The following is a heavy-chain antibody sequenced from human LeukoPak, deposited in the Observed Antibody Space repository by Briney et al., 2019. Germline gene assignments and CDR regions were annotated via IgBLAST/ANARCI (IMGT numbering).Heavy chain of an antibody. CDR1: GFTFSSYA. J-gene: IGHJ4*02. D-gene: IGHD2-21*02. V-gene: IGHV3-30-3*01. CDR2: ISYDGSNK. Sequence: GRSLRLSRAASGFTFSSYAMHWVRQAPGKGLEWVAVISYDGSNKYYADSVKGRFTISRDNSKNTLYLQMNSLRAEDTAVYYCARDSQAYCGGDCYYFDYWGQGTLVTVSS. CDR3: ARDSQAYCGGDCYYFDY.